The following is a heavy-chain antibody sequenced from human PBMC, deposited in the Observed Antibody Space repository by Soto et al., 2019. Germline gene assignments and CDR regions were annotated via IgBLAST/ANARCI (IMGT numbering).Heavy chain of an antibody. CDR2: INAGNGNT. Sequence: ASVKVSWKASGYTFTSYAMHWVRQAPGQRLEWMGWINAGNGNTKYSQKFQGRVTITRDTSASTAYMELSSLRSEDTAVYYCARDPSYYGTDVWGQGTTVTVSS. CDR3: ARDPSYYGTDV. CDR1: GYTFTSYA. J-gene: IGHJ6*02. V-gene: IGHV1-3*01.